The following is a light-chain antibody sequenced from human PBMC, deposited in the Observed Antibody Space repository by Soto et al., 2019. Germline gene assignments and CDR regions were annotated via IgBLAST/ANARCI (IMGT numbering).Light chain of an antibody. CDR1: QSVSSIF. J-gene: IGKJ1*01. V-gene: IGKV3-20*01. Sequence: EIVLTQSPGTLSLSPRERATLSCRASQSVSSIFLAWYQHKPGQAPRLLIYGASTRATGIPDRFSGSGSGTDFILTISRLEPEDFAVYYCQQYGSSPRTFGHGTRVEIK. CDR3: QQYGSSPRT. CDR2: GAS.